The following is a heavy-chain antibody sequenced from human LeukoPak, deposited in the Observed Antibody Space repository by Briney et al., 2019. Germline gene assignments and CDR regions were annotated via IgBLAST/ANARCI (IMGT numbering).Heavy chain of an antibody. CDR3: ARDRTRPGRGVIFDD. D-gene: IGHD3-10*01. CDR2: INRSGTTI. V-gene: IGHV3-11*04. CDR1: GFTFSDYY. Sequence: GGSLRLSCAASGFTFSDYYMSWIRQAPGKGLEWVSYINRSGTTIYYADSVKGRFTISRDNAKNSLYLQMSSLTAEDTGFYYCARDRTRPGRGVIFDDWGQGTLVTVSS. J-gene: IGHJ4*02.